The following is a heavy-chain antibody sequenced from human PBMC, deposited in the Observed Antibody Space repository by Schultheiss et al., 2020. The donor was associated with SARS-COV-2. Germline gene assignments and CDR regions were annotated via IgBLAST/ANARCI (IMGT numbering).Heavy chain of an antibody. D-gene: IGHD3-22*01. CDR3: ARGSTNGVSSITMIALRVAFDI. J-gene: IGHJ3*02. CDR2: VSWNGSRT. CDR1: GFTFSNSD. Sequence: GESLKISCAASGFTFSNSDMNWVRQAPGKGLEWVSGVSWNGSRTHYADSVKGRFIISRDNSRNFLYQQMNSLRPEDMAVYYCARGSTNGVSSITMIALRVAFDIWGQGTMVTVSS. V-gene: IGHV3-19*01.